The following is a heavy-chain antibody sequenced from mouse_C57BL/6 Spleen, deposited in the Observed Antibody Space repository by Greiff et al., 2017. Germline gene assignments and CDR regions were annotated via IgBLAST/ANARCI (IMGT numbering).Heavy chain of an antibody. CDR3: ASPGYDGYFFDY. CDR1: GYTFTSYW. D-gene: IGHD2-3*01. J-gene: IGHJ2*01. Sequence: QVQLQQPGAELVKPGASVKLSCKASGYTFTSYWMHWVKQRPGQGLEWIGMIHPNSCSTNYNDKFKGKATLTVDKSSSTAYMQLSSLTSEDSAVYYCASPGYDGYFFDYWGQGTTLTVSS. V-gene: IGHV1-64*01. CDR2: IHPNSCST.